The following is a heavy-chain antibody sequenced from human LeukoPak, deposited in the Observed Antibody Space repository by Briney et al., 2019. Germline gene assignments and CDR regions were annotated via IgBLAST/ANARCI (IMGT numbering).Heavy chain of an antibody. CDR1: GGTFSSYA. D-gene: IGHD3-10*01. CDR2: IIPIFGTA. J-gene: IGHJ4*02. CDR3: AVRGVDKYYFDY. Sequence: SVKVSCEASGGTFSSYAISWVRQAPGQGLEWMGGIIPIFGTANYAQKFQGRVTITADESTSTAYMELSSLRSEDTAVYYCAVRGVDKYYFDYWGQGTLVTVSS. V-gene: IGHV1-69*01.